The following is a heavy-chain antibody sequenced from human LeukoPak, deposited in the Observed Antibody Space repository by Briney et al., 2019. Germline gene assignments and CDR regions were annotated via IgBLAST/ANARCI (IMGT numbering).Heavy chain of an antibody. J-gene: IGHJ4*02. Sequence: ASVKVSCKASGYTFTGYYMHWVRQAPGQGLEWMGWINPNSGGTNYAQKFQGRVTMTWDTSISTAYMELSRLRSDDTAVYYCARVILPITMRSPAGYWGQGTLVTVSS. D-gene: IGHD3-22*01. CDR2: INPNSGGT. CDR1: GYTFTGYY. V-gene: IGHV1-2*02. CDR3: ARVILPITMRSPAGY.